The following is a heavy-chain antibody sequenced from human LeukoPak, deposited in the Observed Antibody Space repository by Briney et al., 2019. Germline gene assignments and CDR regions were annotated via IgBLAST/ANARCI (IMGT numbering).Heavy chain of an antibody. CDR2: ISAYNGNT. J-gene: IGHJ4*02. CDR1: GGTFSSYP. D-gene: IGHD3-9*01. Sequence: GSSVKVSCKASGGTFSSYPISWVRQAPGQGLEWMGWISAYNGNTNYAQELQGRVTMTTDTSTSTAYMELRSLRSDDTAVYYCARDFDYDILTGLGFDYWGQGTLVTVSS. CDR3: ARDFDYDILTGLGFDY. V-gene: IGHV1-18*01.